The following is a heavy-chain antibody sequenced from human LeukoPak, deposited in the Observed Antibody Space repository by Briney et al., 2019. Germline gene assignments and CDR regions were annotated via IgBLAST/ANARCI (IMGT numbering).Heavy chain of an antibody. V-gene: IGHV1-8*01. CDR2: MNSNSGNT. J-gene: IGHJ6*02. D-gene: IGHD3-10*01. CDR3: ARTGVYYYGSGPPDV. CDR1: GYTFTSYD. Sequence: ASVKVSCKASGYTFTSYDINWARQATGQGLEWMGWMNSNSGNTGYAQKFQGRVTMTRNTSISTAYMELSSLRSEDTAVYYCARTGVYYYGSGPPDVWGQGTTVTVSS.